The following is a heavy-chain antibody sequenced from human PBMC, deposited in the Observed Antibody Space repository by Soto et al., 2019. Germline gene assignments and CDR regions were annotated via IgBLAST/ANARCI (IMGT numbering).Heavy chain of an antibody. J-gene: IGHJ6*02. CDR3: ARQRGSNYNYFFGLDV. CDR2: IYHTGST. V-gene: IGHV4-30-4*01. CDR1: GDSLSSGDYY. D-gene: IGHD6-25*01. Sequence: QVQLQESGPGLVKPSQTLSLTCAVSGDSLSSGDYYWNWIRQSPGKDLEWIGKIYHTGSTYYNPSLKSRTAILVDTSKNQFSLQLNSVTAADTAVYYCARQRGSNYNYFFGLDVWDQGTTVIVSS.